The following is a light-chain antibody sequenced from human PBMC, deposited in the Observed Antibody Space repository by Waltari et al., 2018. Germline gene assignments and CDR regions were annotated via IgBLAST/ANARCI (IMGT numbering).Light chain of an antibody. Sequence: EVVLTPSPGTLSLSPGERATLYCRTSQKITPTLLAWDQQKPGQAPRLLIYGATTRATGVPDRFRGSGSGKDFSLSINSLETEDYAVYWCQQYGSSLYTFGQGTKLEIK. J-gene: IGKJ2*01. CDR2: GAT. V-gene: IGKV3-20*01. CDR3: QQYGSSLYT. CDR1: QKITPTL.